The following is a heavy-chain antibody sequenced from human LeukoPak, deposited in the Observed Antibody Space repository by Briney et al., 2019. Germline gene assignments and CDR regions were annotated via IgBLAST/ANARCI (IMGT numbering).Heavy chain of an antibody. CDR2: LHSSGDT. J-gene: IGHJ4*02. CDR1: GFNVRSNY. CDR3: ARGKVYYYDY. V-gene: IGHV3-53*01. Sequence: GGSLRLSCAVSGFNVRSNYMSWVRQAPGKGLEWVSVLHSSGDTYYADSVKGRFTISRDNSENTLYLQMNSLRAEDTAIYYCARGKVYYYDYWGQGTLVTVSS.